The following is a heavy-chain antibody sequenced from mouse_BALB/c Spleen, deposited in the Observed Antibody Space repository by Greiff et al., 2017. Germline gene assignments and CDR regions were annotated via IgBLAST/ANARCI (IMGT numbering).Heavy chain of an antibody. D-gene: IGHD4-1*01. CDR1: GFTFSSYA. J-gene: IGHJ4*01. CDR3: ARETSGSYAMDY. CDR2: ISSGGSYT. Sequence: EVQVVESGGGLVKPGGSLKLSCAASGFTFSSYAMSWVRQSPEKRLEWVAEISSGGSYTYYPDTVTGRFTISRDNAKNTLYLEMSSLRSEDTAMYYCARETSGSYAMDYWGQGTSVTVSS. V-gene: IGHV5-9-4*01.